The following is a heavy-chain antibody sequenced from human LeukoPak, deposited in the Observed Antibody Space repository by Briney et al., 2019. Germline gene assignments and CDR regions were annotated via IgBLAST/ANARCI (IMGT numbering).Heavy chain of an antibody. D-gene: IGHD2-2*02. CDR1: GYSISSGYY. V-gene: IGHV4-38-2*01. Sequence: SETLSLTCAVSGYSISSGYYWGWIRQPPGKGLEWIGSIYHSGSTYYNPSLKSRVTISVDTSKNQFSLKLSSVTAADTAVYYCAGQYCSSTSCYMGAFDYWGQGTLVTVSS. J-gene: IGHJ4*02. CDR2: IYHSGST. CDR3: AGQYCSSTSCYMGAFDY.